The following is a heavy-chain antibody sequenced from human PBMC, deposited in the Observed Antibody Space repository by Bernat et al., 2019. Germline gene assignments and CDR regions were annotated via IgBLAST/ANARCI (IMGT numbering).Heavy chain of an antibody. CDR2: INPNSGGT. J-gene: IGHJ4*02. CDR1: GYTFTGYY. Sequence: QVQLVQSGAEVKKPGASVKVSCKASGYTFTGYYMHWVRQAPGQGLEWMGWINPNSGGTNYAQKFQGWVTMTRDTSISTAYMELSRLRSDATAMYYCARMTYYYDSSGYSPYFDYWGQGTLVTVSS. V-gene: IGHV1-2*04. CDR3: ARMTYYYDSSGYSPYFDY. D-gene: IGHD3-22*01.